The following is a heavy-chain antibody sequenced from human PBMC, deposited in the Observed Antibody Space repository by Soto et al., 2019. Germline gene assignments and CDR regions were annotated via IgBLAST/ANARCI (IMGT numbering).Heavy chain of an antibody. D-gene: IGHD6-25*01. Sequence: PSETLSLTCSVSGGSISSVGHYWTWIRQQPGKGLEWIGYIYYSGSTDYNPSLKSRVTISVDRSKNQFSLNLSSVTAADTAIYYCARASGGYDSSTRYGLDVWCQGTTVTVSS. CDR3: ARASGGYDSSTRYGLDV. CDR2: IYYSGST. J-gene: IGHJ6*02. CDR1: GGSISSVGHY. V-gene: IGHV4-31*03.